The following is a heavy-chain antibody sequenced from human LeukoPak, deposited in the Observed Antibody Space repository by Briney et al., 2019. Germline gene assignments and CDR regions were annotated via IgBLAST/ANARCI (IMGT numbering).Heavy chain of an antibody. D-gene: IGHD3-10*01. CDR3: ARDTVRGGAFEI. V-gene: IGHV3-53*01. Sequence: GGSLRLSCAASGFTVSSNYMSWVRQAPGKGLEWVSVIYSGGSTYYADSVKGRFTISRDNSKNTSYLQMNSLRDEDTAVYYCARDTVRGGAFEIWGQGTMVTVSS. CDR2: IYSGGST. J-gene: IGHJ3*02. CDR1: GFTVSSNY.